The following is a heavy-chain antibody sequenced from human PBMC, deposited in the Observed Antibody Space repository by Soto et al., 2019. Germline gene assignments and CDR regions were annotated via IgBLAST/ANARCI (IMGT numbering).Heavy chain of an antibody. V-gene: IGHV1-69*12. CDR2: IIPIFGTA. Sequence: QVQLVQSGAEVKKPGSSVKVSCKASGGTFSSYAISWVRQAPGQGLEWMGGIIPIFGTADYAQKFQGRVTITEDDCTTTAYMELSSLRWEDTAVYYCASHSSLRGYCISTSCYGYYYGMDVWGQGTTVTVSS. CDR1: GGTFSSYA. CDR3: ASHSSLRGYCISTSCYGYYYGMDV. D-gene: IGHD2-2*01. J-gene: IGHJ6*02.